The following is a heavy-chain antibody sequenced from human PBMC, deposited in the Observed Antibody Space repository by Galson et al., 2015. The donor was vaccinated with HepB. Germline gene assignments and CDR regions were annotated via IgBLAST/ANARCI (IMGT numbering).Heavy chain of an antibody. J-gene: IGHJ4*02. CDR3: VRQYDTSGYYAY. Sequence: SVKVSCKASGGTLSSHTISWVRQAPGQGLEWMGGIIPIFGSGNYAQKFQGRVTITADVSKSTTYMELSSLRSEDTAVYYCVRQYDTSGYYAYWGQGTLVTVSS. CDR2: IIPIFGSG. V-gene: IGHV1-69*13. CDR1: GGTLSSHT. D-gene: IGHD3-22*01.